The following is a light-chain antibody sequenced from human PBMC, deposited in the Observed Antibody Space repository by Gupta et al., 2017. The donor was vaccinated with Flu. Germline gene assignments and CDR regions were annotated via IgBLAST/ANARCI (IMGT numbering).Light chain of an antibody. V-gene: IGKV3-11*01. CDR1: QSIRSY. J-gene: IGKJ2*01. CDR2: DAS. CDR3: QHRSSRPMYT. Sequence: SPGERATLSCRASQSIRSYLAWYQKKPGQAPRLLMYDASHRDAGIPVRFTGSGSRKDFTLTISSLEQEDFAVYYCQHRSSRPMYTFGQGTELEIK.